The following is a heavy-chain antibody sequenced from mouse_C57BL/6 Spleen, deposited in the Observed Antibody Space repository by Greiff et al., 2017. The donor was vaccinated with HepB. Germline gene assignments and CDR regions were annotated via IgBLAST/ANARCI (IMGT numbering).Heavy chain of an antibody. CDR2: ISDGGSYT. J-gene: IGHJ4*01. CDR3: ARKGRGGYAMDY. V-gene: IGHV5-4*03. CDR1: GFTFSSYA. Sequence: EVKLEESGGGLVKPGGSLKLSCAASGFTFSSYAMSWVRQTPEKRLEWVATISDGGSYTYYPDNVKGRFTISRDNAKNNLYLQMSHLKSEDTAMYYCARKGRGGYAMDYWGQGTSVTVSS.